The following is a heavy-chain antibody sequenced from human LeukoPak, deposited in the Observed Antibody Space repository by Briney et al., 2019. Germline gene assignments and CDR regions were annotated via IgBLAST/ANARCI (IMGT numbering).Heavy chain of an antibody. CDR1: GFTFSSYA. CDR2: ISSSSSYI. CDR3: ASEYDSSGSFDY. D-gene: IGHD3-22*01. Sequence: GGSLRLSCAASGFTFSSYAMSWVRQAPGKGLEWVSSISSSSSYIYYADSVKGRFTISRDNAKNSLYLQMNSLRAEDTAVYYCASEYDSSGSFDYWGQGTLVTVSS. J-gene: IGHJ4*02. V-gene: IGHV3-21*01.